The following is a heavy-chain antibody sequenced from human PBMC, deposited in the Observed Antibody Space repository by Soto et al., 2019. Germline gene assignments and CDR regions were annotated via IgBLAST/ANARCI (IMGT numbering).Heavy chain of an antibody. J-gene: IGHJ4*02. D-gene: IGHD3-16*01. CDR2: ISAYNGNT. CDR1: GYTLSQFC. Sequence: GGPVKGSRKASGYTLSQFCISWVRQAPGQGLEWMGWISAYNGNTNYAQKFQGRVTMTTDTSTSTAYMELRSLRSDDTAVYYCARGGTPIDYRGQGTLVTVSS. V-gene: IGHV1-18*01. CDR3: ARGGTPIDY.